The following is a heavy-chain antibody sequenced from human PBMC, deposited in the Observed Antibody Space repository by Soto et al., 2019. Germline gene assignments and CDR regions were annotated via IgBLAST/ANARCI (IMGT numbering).Heavy chain of an antibody. CDR2: INPKSGGT. D-gene: IGHD1-26*01. CDR1: GYTFTGYY. Sequence: QVQLVQSGAEVKKPGASVKVSCKASGYTFTGYYMHWVRQAPGQGLEWMGGINPKSGGTNYAQKSEGCATMTGETSTSTAYTALSRMRSDDTAVYYWARAGVGAFPGDAFDIWGQGTMVTVSS. CDR3: ARAGVGAFPGDAFDI. V-gene: IGHV1-2*04. J-gene: IGHJ3*02.